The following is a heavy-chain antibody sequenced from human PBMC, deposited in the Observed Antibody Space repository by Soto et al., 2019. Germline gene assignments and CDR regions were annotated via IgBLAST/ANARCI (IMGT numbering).Heavy chain of an antibody. CDR3: VRVVAIPGYPDN. CDR2: IVPTVDTS. Sequence: QVQLVQSGAEVRQPASSVKVSCKTSVATFSSYAITWVRQAPGQGLEWMGGIVPTVDTSTYAQKLQGRVTISADKVTNTVYMELSSLRSDETAVYYCVRVVAIPGYPDNWGQGTLVTVSS. CDR1: VATFSSYA. V-gene: IGHV1-69*14. J-gene: IGHJ4*02. D-gene: IGHD5-12*01.